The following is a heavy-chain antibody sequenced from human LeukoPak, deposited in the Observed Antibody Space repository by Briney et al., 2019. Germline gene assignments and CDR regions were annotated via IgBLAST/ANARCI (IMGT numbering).Heavy chain of an antibody. CDR1: GVSITDYY. CDR2: IFYTGDT. Sequence: SETLSLTCTVSGVSITDYYWSWIRQPPGEGLEWIAYIFYTGDTRYNPFLQSRIIISLDTSKNQFSLKLRSVTAADTALYYCARHPLRGGFDFWGQGALVTVSS. J-gene: IGHJ4*02. CDR3: ARHPLRGGFDF. V-gene: IGHV4-59*08.